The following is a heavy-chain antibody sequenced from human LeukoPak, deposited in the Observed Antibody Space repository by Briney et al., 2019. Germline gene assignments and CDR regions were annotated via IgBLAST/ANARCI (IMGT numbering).Heavy chain of an antibody. CDR1: GGSFSGYY. J-gene: IGHJ6*03. D-gene: IGHD2-15*01. CDR2: INHSGST. Sequence: SETLSLTCAVYGGSFSGYYWSWIRQPPGKGLEWIGEINHSGSTNYNPSLKSRVTISVDTSKNQFSLKLSSVTAADTAVYYCARAQPSYCSGGSCYVYYCYYMDVWGKGTTVTVSS. CDR3: ARAQPSYCSGGSCYVYYCYYMDV. V-gene: IGHV4-34*01.